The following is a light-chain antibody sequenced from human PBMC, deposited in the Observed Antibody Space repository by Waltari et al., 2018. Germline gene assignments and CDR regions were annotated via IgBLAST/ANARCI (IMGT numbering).Light chain of an antibody. Sequence: QSALTQPASVSGSPGQSITISCPGTSSDVGGYNFVPWYQQHPGKAPKLMIYEVTNRPSGVSNRFSGSKSGNTASLTISGLLAEDEADYYCCSYTTTTTVVFGGGTKLTVL. J-gene: IGLJ3*02. CDR1: SSDVGGYNF. V-gene: IGLV2-14*01. CDR3: CSYTTTTTVV. CDR2: EVT.